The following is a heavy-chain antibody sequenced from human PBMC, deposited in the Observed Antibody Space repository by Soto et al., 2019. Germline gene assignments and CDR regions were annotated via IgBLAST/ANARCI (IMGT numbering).Heavy chain of an antibody. Sequence: SVKVSCKTSGGTFSTFGISWVRQAPGQGLEWMGGIIPFFGTAEYSQKFEDRVTITADESTNTVYMDLRSLTSEDTAIYYCARTAPMDAGDKYYYDFWGQGALVTVSS. J-gene: IGHJ4*02. CDR2: IIPFFGTA. V-gene: IGHV1-69*13. CDR1: GGTFSTFG. D-gene: IGHD3-16*01. CDR3: ARTAPMDAGDKYYYDF.